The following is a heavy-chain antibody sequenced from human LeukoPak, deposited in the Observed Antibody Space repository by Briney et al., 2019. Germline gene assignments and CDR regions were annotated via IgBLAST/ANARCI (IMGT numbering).Heavy chain of an antibody. CDR1: GGSISSSSYY. D-gene: IGHD3-10*01. Sequence: SETLSLTCTVSGGSISSSSYYWGWIRQPPGKGLEWIGSIYYSGSTYYNPSLKSRVTISVDTSKNQFSLKLSSVTAADTAAYYCARHRTGYYGSGSLWYFDLWGRGTLVTVSS. J-gene: IGHJ2*01. V-gene: IGHV4-39*01. CDR2: IYYSGST. CDR3: ARHRTGYYGSGSLWYFDL.